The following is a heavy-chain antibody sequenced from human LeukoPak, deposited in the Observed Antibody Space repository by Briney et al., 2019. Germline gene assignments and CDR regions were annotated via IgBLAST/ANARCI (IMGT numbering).Heavy chain of an antibody. D-gene: IGHD3-22*01. Sequence: GASVKVSCKASGYTFTSYYMHWVRQAPGQGLEWMGILNPSGGSTSYAQKFQGRVTMTRDTSTSTVYMELSSLRSEDTAVYYCARGVDYYDSSGPNPNFDYWGQGTLVTVSS. CDR3: ARGVDYYDSSGPNPNFDY. CDR1: GYTFTSYY. V-gene: IGHV1-46*01. CDR2: LNPSGGST. J-gene: IGHJ4*02.